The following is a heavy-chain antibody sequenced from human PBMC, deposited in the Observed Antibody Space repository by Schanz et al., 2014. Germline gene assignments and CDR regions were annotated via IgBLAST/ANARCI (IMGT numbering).Heavy chain of an antibody. Sequence: QLMQSGSEVRKPGASVKVSCKASGYIFGSHGMTWVRQAPGQGPELMGWINAHTGNTQYAQKCQGRVNMTRDTVTTTVHLELTRLRTDDTAIYYCARVHIATYHYNSPGAFDIWGRGTRVTVSS. J-gene: IGHJ3*02. CDR2: INAHTGNT. D-gene: IGHD3-10*01. V-gene: IGHV1-18*01. CDR1: GYIFGSHG. CDR3: ARVHIATYHYNSPGAFDI.